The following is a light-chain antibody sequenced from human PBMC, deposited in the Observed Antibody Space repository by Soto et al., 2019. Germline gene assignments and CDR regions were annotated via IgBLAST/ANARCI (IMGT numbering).Light chain of an antibody. CDR2: EVS. J-gene: IGLJ1*01. Sequence: QSALTQPASVSGSPGQSITISCTGARSDFGSYNYVSWYQQHPGKALKVMIYEVSNRPSGVSNRFSGSKSGSTASLTISGLQAEDEADYYCSSYTNSSTYVFGTGTKVTVL. CDR3: SSYTNSSTYV. V-gene: IGLV2-14*01. CDR1: RSDFGSYNY.